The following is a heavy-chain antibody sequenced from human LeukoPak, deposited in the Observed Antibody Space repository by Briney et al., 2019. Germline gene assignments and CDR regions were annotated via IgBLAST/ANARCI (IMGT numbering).Heavy chain of an antibody. D-gene: IGHD2-2*01. Sequence: TLSLTCTVSGGSISSGGYYWSWIRQHPGKGLEWIGYIYYSGSTYYNPSLKSRVTISVDTSKNQFSLKLSSVTAADTAVYYCARGRGSSDIVVVPADYWGQGTLVTVSS. CDR1: GGSISSGGYY. V-gene: IGHV4-31*03. CDR3: ARGRGSSDIVVVPADY. J-gene: IGHJ4*02. CDR2: IYYSGST.